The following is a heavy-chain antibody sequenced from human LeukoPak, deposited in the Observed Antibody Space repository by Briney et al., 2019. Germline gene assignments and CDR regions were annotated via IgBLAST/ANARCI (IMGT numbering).Heavy chain of an antibody. J-gene: IGHJ5*02. CDR3: ARRVLRYFDWSLRMPWFDP. V-gene: IGHV4-34*01. CDR1: GGSFSGYY. Sequence: PSETLSLTCAVYGGSFSGYYWSWIRQPPGKGLEWIGEINHSGSTNYNPSLKSRVTISVDTSKNQFSLKLSSVTAADTAVYYCARRVLRYFDWSLRMPWFDPWGQGTLVTVSS. D-gene: IGHD3-9*01. CDR2: INHSGST.